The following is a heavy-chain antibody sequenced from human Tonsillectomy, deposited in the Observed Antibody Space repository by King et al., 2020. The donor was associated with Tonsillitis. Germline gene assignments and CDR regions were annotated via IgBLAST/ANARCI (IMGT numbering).Heavy chain of an antibody. J-gene: IGHJ4*02. D-gene: IGHD4-17*01. CDR2: IYYSGST. Sequence: QLQESGPGLVKPSETLSLTCTVSGGSISSSSYYWGWIRQPPGKGLEWNGSIYYSGSTYYNPSLKSRVTISVDTSKNQFSLTLSSVTAADTAVYNCAIFYGDYVIRHYWGQGTPVTGS. CDR3: AIFYGDYVIRHY. CDR1: GGSISSSSYY. V-gene: IGHV4-39*01.